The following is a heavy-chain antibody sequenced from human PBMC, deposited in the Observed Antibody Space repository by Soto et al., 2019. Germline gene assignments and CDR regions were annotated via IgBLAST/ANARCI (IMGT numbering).Heavy chain of an antibody. V-gene: IGHV3-23*01. CDR1: GFTFSSYD. J-gene: IGHJ6*02. D-gene: IGHD3-3*01. Sequence: PXGSLRLSCAASGFTFSSYDMSWVRQAPGKGLEWVSAISDSGGSTYYADSVKGRFTISRDNSKNTLYLQMNSLRAEDTAVYYCAKGVTIFGEAYGMDVWGQGTTVTVSS. CDR2: ISDSGGST. CDR3: AKGVTIFGEAYGMDV.